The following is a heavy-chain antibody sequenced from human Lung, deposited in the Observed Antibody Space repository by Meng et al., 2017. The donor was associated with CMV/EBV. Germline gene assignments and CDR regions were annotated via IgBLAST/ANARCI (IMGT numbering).Heavy chain of an antibody. D-gene: IGHD3-10*01. CDR3: LRRSGGSV. V-gene: IGHV4-4*02. CDR2: IPHRGSS. J-gene: IGHJ1*01. Sequence: QVPLREPGPELVKPSETLSLTCAVSGDSITNHNWWAWVRQPPGKGLEWIGEIPHRGSSAYNPSLKSRVSMSIDKSKNQFSLKLTSVTAADTAVYHCLRRSGGSVWGQGTLVTVSS. CDR1: GDSITNHNW.